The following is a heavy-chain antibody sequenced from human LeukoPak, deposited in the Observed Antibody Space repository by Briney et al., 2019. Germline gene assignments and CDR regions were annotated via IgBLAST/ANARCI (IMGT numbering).Heavy chain of an antibody. J-gene: IGHJ1*01. CDR3: ARDQYSSNWYVHH. CDR2: ISSVGST. V-gene: IGHV3-53*01. Sequence: GGSLRLSCAVSGFTFSSHWMRWVRQAPGKGLEWVSLISSVGSTYYADSVKGRFTISRDNSKNTLYLQMNSLRAEDTAVYYCARDQYSSNWYVHHWGQGTLVTVS. CDR1: GFTFSSHW. D-gene: IGHD6-19*01.